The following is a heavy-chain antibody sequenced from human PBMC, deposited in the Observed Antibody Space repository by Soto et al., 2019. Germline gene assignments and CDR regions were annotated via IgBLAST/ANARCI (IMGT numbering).Heavy chain of an antibody. Sequence: GGSLRLSCAASGFTFSSYAMSWVRQAPGKGLEWVSAISGSGGSTYYADSVKGRFTISRDNSKNTLYLQMNSLRAEDTAVYYCAQDNVLRFLEWLLYLSDWGQGTLVTVSS. CDR3: AQDNVLRFLEWLLYLSD. J-gene: IGHJ4*02. CDR2: ISGSGGST. D-gene: IGHD3-3*01. CDR1: GFTFSSYA. V-gene: IGHV3-23*01.